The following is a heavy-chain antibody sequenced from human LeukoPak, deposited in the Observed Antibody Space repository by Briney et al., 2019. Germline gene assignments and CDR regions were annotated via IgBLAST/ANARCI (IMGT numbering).Heavy chain of an antibody. J-gene: IGHJ5*02. CDR2: VFSRGRT. D-gene: IGHD3-22*01. V-gene: IGHV4-31*03. CDR3: ARARTQYSDGSGLNWFDP. CDR1: GDSFSSGGY. Sequence: SQTLSLTCTVSGDSFSSGGYSWIRPLPGMGLEWIGYVFSRGRTYYNASLKSRVTISLDTSKNQFSLRLSSVTAADTAVYYCARARTQYSDGSGLNWFDPWGQGTLVTVSS.